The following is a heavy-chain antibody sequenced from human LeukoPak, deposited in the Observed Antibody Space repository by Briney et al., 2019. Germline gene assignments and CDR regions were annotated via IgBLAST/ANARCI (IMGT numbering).Heavy chain of an antibody. D-gene: IGHD5-12*01. V-gene: IGHV4-34*01. CDR1: GGSFSGYY. CDR2: INHSGST. Sequence: SETLSLTCAVYGGSFSGYYWSWIRQPPGKGLEWIGEINHSGSTNYNPSLKSRVTISVDTSKNQFSLKLSSVTAADTAVYYCASMIVATIEPYYSYGMDVWGQGTTVTVSS. J-gene: IGHJ6*02. CDR3: ASMIVATIEPYYSYGMDV.